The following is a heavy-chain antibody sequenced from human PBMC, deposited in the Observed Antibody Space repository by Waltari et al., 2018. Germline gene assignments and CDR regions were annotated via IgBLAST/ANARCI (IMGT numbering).Heavy chain of an antibody. D-gene: IGHD3-3*01. V-gene: IGHV4-59*01. J-gene: IGHJ5*02. CDR2: IDDIGNT. CDR1: GGSIRNYY. Sequence: QVQLQESGPGLVKPSENLSLTCSVSGGSIRNYYWTWIRQPPGEGVEWIGYIDDIGNTHHFPSLKIRITISLDMSKNQFSLKLSSVTGADTAVYYCAREEINMYEFVSGYWLAPWGQGTLVSVSS. CDR3: AREEINMYEFVSGYWLAP.